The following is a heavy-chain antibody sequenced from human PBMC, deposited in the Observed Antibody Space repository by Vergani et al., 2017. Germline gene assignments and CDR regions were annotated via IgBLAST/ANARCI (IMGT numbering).Heavy chain of an antibody. V-gene: IGHV4-59*01. CDR2: IYYSGST. CDR1: GGSISSYY. Sequence: QVQLQESGPGLVKPSETLSLTCTVSGGSISSYYWSWIRQPPGKGLEWIGYIYYSGSTNYNPSLKSRVTISVDTSKNQFSLKSSSVPAADTAEYYCARGPIAAAGKKAFDIWGQGTMVTVSS. CDR3: ARGPIAAAGKKAFDI. D-gene: IGHD6-13*01. J-gene: IGHJ3*02.